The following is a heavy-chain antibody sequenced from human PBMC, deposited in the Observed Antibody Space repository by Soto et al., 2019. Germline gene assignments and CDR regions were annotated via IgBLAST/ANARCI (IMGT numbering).Heavy chain of an antibody. J-gene: IGHJ4*02. D-gene: IGHD1-1*01. CDR1: GYTFTGNY. CDR2: INPNSGAP. V-gene: IGHV1-2*02. CDR3: ARDLGGGTPSCFDS. Sequence: QVQLVQSGAEVKKPGASVTVSCKASGYTFTGNYIHWVRQAPGQGLEWMGWINPNSGAPNYELQFQGRATITRDTSISTAYMELNRLLSDDTAVYYCARDLGGGTPSCFDSWGQGTLVTVSS.